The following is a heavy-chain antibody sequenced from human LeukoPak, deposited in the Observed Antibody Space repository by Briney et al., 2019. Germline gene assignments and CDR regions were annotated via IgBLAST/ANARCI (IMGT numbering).Heavy chain of an antibody. CDR1: GGSFSGYY. Sequence: PSETLSLTCAVYGGSFSGYYWSWIRQPPGKGLEWIGEINHSGSTNYNPSLKSRVTISVDTSKSQFSLKLSSVTAADTAVYYCARGGGNFDYWGQGTLVTVSS. CDR2: INHSGST. V-gene: IGHV4-34*01. CDR3: ARGGGNFDY. J-gene: IGHJ4*02.